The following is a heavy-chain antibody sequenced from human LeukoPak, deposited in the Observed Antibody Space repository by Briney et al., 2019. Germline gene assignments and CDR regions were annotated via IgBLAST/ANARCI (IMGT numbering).Heavy chain of an antibody. CDR3: ARVAGDRYYYYYGMDV. CDR1: GFTVSSNY. Sequence: GRSLRLSCAASGFTVSSNYMSWVRQAPGKGLEWVSVIYSGGSTYYADSVKGRFTISRDNSKNTLYLQMNSLRAEDTAVYYCARVAGDRYYYYYGMDVWGQGTTVTVSS. CDR2: IYSGGST. J-gene: IGHJ6*02. D-gene: IGHD2-21*01. V-gene: IGHV3-53*01.